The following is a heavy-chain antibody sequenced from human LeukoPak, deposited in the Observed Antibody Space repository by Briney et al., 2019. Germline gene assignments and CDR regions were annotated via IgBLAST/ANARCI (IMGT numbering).Heavy chain of an antibody. CDR3: ARGDDIVVVPAAMFSFDY. CDR1: GFTFSSYG. CDR2: IWYDGSNK. Sequence: GGSLRLSCAASGFTFSSYGMHWVRQAPGKGLEWVAVIWYDGSNKYYADSVKGRFTISRDNSKNTLYLQMNSLRAEDTAVYYCARGDDIVVVPAAMFSFDYWGQGTLVTVSS. J-gene: IGHJ4*02. V-gene: IGHV3-33*01. D-gene: IGHD2-2*01.